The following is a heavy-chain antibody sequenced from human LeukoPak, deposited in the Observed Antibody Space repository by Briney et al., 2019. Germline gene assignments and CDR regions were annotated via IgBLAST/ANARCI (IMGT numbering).Heavy chain of an antibody. Sequence: GGSLRLSCAASGFTFSSHSMNWVRQAPGKGLEWVSSISSSSSYIYYADSVKGRFTISRDNAKNSLYLQMNSLRTEDTAVYYCAREVGGFRNYYYYYMDVWGKGTTVTVSS. J-gene: IGHJ6*03. CDR2: ISSSSSYI. V-gene: IGHV3-21*01. CDR1: GFTFSSHS. D-gene: IGHD1-26*01. CDR3: AREVGGFRNYYYYYMDV.